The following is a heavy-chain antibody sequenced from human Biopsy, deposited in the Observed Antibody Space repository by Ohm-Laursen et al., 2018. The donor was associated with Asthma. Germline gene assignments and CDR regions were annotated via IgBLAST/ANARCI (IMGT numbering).Heavy chain of an antibody. CDR2: LHYSGSPYYT. CDR1: GGSISNSSYY. D-gene: IGHD6-19*01. Sequence: SETLSLTCTVSGGSISNSSYYWGWIRQSPGKGLEWIGSLHYSGSPYYTFYNPSLESRVTISLDASKNEFSLRLTYVTAADTIQYYCVRQSGYRSGWPKLLFVYYGMDVWGPGTTVTVSS. CDR3: VRQSGYRSGWPKLLFVYYGMDV. J-gene: IGHJ6*02. V-gene: IGHV4-39*01.